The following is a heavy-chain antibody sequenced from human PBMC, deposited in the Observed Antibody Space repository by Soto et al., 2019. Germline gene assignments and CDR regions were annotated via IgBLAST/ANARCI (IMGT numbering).Heavy chain of an antibody. CDR3: AKGAIFGVVIIQVDY. Sequence: EVQLLESGGGLVQPGGSLRLSCAASGFTFSSYAMSWVRQAPGKGLEWVSAISGSGGSTYYADSVKGRFTISRDNSKSTLYLQMNSMRAEDTAVYYCAKGAIFGVVIIQVDYWGQGTLVTVSS. V-gene: IGHV3-23*01. D-gene: IGHD3-3*01. CDR1: GFTFSSYA. J-gene: IGHJ4*02. CDR2: ISGSGGST.